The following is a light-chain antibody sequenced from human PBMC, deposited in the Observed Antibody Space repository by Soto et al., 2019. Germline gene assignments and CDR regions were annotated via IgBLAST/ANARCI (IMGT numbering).Light chain of an antibody. V-gene: IGKV1-5*01. CDR1: QSISSW. J-gene: IGKJ1*01. CDR3: QQYNV. Sequence: DIQMTQSPSTLSASVGDRVTSTCRASQSISSWLAWYQQKPGKAPKLLIYDASSWESGVPSRFSGSGSGTEFTLTISSLQPDDFATYYCQQYNVFGQGTKVDIK. CDR2: DAS.